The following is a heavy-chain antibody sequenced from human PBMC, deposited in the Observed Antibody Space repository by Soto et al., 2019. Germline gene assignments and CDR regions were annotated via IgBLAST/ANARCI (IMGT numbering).Heavy chain of an antibody. D-gene: IGHD6-13*01. Sequence: SETLSLTCTVSGGSISSGGYYWSWIRQHPGKGLEWIGYIYYSGSTYYNPSLKSRVTISVDTSKNQFSLKLSSVTAADTAVYYCAGFSLAAAGHIDYWGQGTLVTVSS. CDR1: GGSISSGGYY. CDR3: AGFSLAAAGHIDY. J-gene: IGHJ4*02. V-gene: IGHV4-31*03. CDR2: IYYSGST.